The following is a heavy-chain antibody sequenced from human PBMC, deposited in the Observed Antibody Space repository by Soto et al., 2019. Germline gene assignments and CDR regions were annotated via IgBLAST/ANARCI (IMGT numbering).Heavy chain of an antibody. V-gene: IGHV3-23*01. CDR1: EFTFNSYA. Sequence: PGWSLRLSCVASEFTFNSYAMSLVRQAPGMGLEWVSSIIGSGAITYYADSVKGRFTISRDNSKSTLYLQMNSLRVEDTALYYCAKDARDTGGNSGIEYWGKGTLVTVSS. D-gene: IGHD2-21*02. J-gene: IGHJ4*02. CDR3: AKDARDTGGNSGIEY. CDR2: IIGSGAIT.